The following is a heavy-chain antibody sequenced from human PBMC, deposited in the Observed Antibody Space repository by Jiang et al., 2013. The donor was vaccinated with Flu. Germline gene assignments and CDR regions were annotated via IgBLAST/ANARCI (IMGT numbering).Heavy chain of an antibody. CDR1: GYNFISYW. V-gene: IGHV5-10-1*01. CDR3: ASYYYDSSGYYEG. D-gene: IGHD3-22*01. CDR2: IDPSDSYT. J-gene: IGHJ4*02. Sequence: GAEVKKPGESLRISCKVSGYNFISYWITWVRQMPGKGLEWMGRIDPSDSYTNYSPSFQGHVTISADKSISTAYLQWSSLKASDTAMYYCASYYYDSSGYYEGWGQGTLVTVSS.